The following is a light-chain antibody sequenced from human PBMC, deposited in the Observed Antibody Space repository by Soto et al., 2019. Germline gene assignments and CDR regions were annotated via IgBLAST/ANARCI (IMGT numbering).Light chain of an antibody. Sequence: QSALTQPASVSGSPGQSITISCTGTSSDVGGYDFVSWYQHHPGKAPKLIIYVVSTRPSGVSNRFSGSKSGNTASLTISGVQADDEADYYCSSYTSDWGVFGTGTKVTVL. CDR2: VVS. V-gene: IGLV2-14*01. CDR3: SSYTSDWGV. CDR1: SSDVGGYDF. J-gene: IGLJ1*01.